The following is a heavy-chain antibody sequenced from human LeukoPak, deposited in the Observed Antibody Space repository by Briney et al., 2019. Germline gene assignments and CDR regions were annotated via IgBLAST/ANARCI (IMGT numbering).Heavy chain of an antibody. D-gene: IGHD3-22*01. V-gene: IGHV3-23*01. CDR2: ISGSGGST. CDR3: AKGMFGYLVGLYWDFDL. CDR1: GFTFSSYA. J-gene: IGHJ2*01. Sequence: GGSLSLSCAASGFTFSSYAMSWVRQAPGKGLEWVSGISGSGGSTHYADSVKGRFTISRDNSKNTLYLQMNSLRAEDTAVYHCAKGMFGYLVGLYWDFDLWGRGTLVTVSS.